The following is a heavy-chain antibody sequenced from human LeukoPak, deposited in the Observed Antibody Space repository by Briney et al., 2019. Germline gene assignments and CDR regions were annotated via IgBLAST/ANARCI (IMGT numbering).Heavy chain of an antibody. J-gene: IGHJ6*03. D-gene: IGHD1-14*01. CDR2: IKQDGSEK. Sequence: GGSLRLSCAASGFTFSSYWMSWVRQAPGKGLEWVANIKQDGSEKYYVDSVKGRFTISRDNAKNSLYLQMTSLRTEDTAVYSCAKTGFQWGYYYYYMDVWGKGTTVTVSS. CDR1: GFTFSSYW. CDR3: AKTGFQWGYYYYYMDV. V-gene: IGHV3-7*01.